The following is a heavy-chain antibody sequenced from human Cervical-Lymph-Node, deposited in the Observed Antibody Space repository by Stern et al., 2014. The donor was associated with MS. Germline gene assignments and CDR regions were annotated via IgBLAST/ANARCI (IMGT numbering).Heavy chain of an antibody. CDR1: GFTFTTSG. CDR2: LSYAGSNQ. CDR3: ANAAALSCRSPSCYKAFEY. J-gene: IGHJ4*02. D-gene: IGHD2-2*02. Sequence: VQLVQSGGGVVQPGGSLRLSCVASGFTFTTSGMHWVRQAPGKGLDCVAVLSYAGSNQYYGVSVKGRFTISRDNSKNTVYLQMNSLRPEDTAVYYCANAAALSCRSPSCYKAFEYWGQGILVTVSS. V-gene: IGHV3-30*18.